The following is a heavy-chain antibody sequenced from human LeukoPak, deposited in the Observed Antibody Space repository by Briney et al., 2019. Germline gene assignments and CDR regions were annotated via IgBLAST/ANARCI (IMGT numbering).Heavy chain of an antibody. CDR2: ISSSGSTI. D-gene: IGHD1-26*01. V-gene: IGHV3-11*01. J-gene: IGHJ4*02. CDR3: ATCRRGGHREVGFDY. CDR1: GFTFSDYY. Sequence: GGSLRLSCAASGFTFSDYYMSWIRQAPGKGLEWVSYISSSGSTIYYADSVKGRFTISRDNAKNSLYLQMNSLRAEDTAVYYCATCRRGGHREVGFDYWGQGTLVTVSS.